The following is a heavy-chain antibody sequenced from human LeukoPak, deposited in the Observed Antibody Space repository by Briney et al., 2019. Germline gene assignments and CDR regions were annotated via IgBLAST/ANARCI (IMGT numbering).Heavy chain of an antibody. D-gene: IGHD3-9*01. V-gene: IGHV4-59*01. CDR3: ARARYVNSFYAFDI. J-gene: IGHJ3*02. Sequence: PSETLSLTCGVFGGSFSGYYWSWIRQPPGKGLEWIGYLSKSGNTNYSPSLKSRVTIFGDTSKNQFFLKLSSVTAADTAVYYCARARYVNSFYAFDIWGQGTLVTVSS. CDR2: LSKSGNT. CDR1: GGSFSGYY.